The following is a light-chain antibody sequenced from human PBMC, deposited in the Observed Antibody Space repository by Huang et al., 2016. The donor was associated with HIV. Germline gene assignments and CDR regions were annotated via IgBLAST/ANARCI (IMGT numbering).Light chain of an antibody. Sequence: EIVMTQSPATLSVSPGQRVTLSCRANRSVSTNVAWYQQRHGQAPRLLIYGSATRAPGIPARFRGSGSGTDFSLTISSLQSEDFALYYCHQYNNWLLSFGGGTRV. J-gene: IGKJ4*01. CDR1: RSVSTN. CDR3: HQYNNWLLS. CDR2: GSA. V-gene: IGKV3-15*01.